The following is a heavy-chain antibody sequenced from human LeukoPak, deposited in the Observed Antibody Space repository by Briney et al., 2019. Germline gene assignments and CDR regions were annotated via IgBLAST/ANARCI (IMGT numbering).Heavy chain of an antibody. V-gene: IGHV5-51*01. Sequence: GESLKISCKASGYSLNTHWIGWVRQKPGKGLEWMGIIYPGDSDTRYSPSFQGQVTLSVDKSIATAYLQWSSLKASDTAVYYCARSSLRWSGYYMDVWGKGTTVTVSS. CDR2: IYPGDSDT. D-gene: IGHD4-23*01. J-gene: IGHJ6*03. CDR3: ARSSLRWSGYYMDV. CDR1: GYSLNTHW.